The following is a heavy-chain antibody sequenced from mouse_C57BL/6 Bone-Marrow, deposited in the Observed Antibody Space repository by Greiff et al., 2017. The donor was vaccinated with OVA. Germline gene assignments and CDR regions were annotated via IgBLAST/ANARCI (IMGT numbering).Heavy chain of an antibody. V-gene: IGHV1-81*01. J-gene: IGHJ2*01. Sequence: QVQLQQSGAELARPGASVKLSCKASGYTFTSYGISWVKQRTGQGLEWIGEIYPRSGNTYYNEKFKGKATLTADKSSSTAYMELRSLTSEDSAVYFCAIVYYGNFLCFDYWGQGTTLTVSS. CDR2: IYPRSGNT. CDR1: GYTFTSYG. CDR3: AIVYYGNFLCFDY. D-gene: IGHD2-1*01.